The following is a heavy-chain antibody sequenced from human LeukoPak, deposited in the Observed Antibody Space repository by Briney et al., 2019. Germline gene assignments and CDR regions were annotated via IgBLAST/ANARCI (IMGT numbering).Heavy chain of an antibody. CDR3: AKAAGRGYDFWSGYSRRGWFDP. Sequence: GGSLRLSCAASGFSFSSYGMHWVRQAPGKGVEWVAYIQYDGSNEQYADSVKGRFSISRDSSKNTLYLQMNSLRAEDTAVYYCAKAAGRGYDFWSGYSRRGWFDPWGQGTLVTVSS. J-gene: IGHJ5*02. V-gene: IGHV3-30*02. D-gene: IGHD3-3*01. CDR2: IQYDGSNE. CDR1: GFSFSSYG.